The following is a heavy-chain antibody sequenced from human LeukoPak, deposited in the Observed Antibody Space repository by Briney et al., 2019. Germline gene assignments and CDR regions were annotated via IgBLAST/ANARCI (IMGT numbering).Heavy chain of an antibody. CDR1: GFSLNNYE. Sequence: GVLRLSCVVSGFSLNNYEMIWARQAPGTGLEGISYITASGGTIYYADSVRGRFTISRDNAKNSLFLQVHTLRAEDTAVYYCARDARSVIDYWGQGTLVTVSS. CDR3: ARDARSVIDY. D-gene: IGHD4-17*01. CDR2: ITASGGTI. J-gene: IGHJ4*02. V-gene: IGHV3-48*03.